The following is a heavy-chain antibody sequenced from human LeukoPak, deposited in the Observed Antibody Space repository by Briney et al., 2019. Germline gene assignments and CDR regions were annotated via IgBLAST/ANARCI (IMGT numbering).Heavy chain of an antibody. Sequence: ASVKVSCKASGYTFTGYYMHWVRQAPGQGLEWMGWINPNSGGTNYAQKFQGRVTMTRDTSISTANMELSRLRSDDTAVYYCARGLSYDSSGYYLFDPWGQGTLVTVSS. CDR2: INPNSGGT. CDR3: ARGLSYDSSGYYLFDP. D-gene: IGHD3-22*01. J-gene: IGHJ5*02. V-gene: IGHV1-2*02. CDR1: GYTFTGYY.